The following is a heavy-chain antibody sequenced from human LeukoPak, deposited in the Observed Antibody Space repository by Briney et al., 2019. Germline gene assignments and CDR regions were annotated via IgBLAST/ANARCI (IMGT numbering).Heavy chain of an antibody. V-gene: IGHV3-23*01. J-gene: IGHJ3*02. CDR2: ISGSGGST. D-gene: IGHD6-6*01. CDR1: GFTFSSYA. CDR3: AKDRSSSPLYDAFDI. Sequence: GGSLRLSCAASGFTFSSYAMSWVSQAPGKGLEWVSAISGSGGSTYYADSVKGRFTISRDNSKNTLYLQMNSLRAEDTAVYYCAKDRSSSPLYDAFDIWGQGTMVTVSS.